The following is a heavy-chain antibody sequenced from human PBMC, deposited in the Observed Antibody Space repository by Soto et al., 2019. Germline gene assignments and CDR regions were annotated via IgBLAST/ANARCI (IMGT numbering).Heavy chain of an antibody. CDR3: ARHQYGYGLDV. CDR2: IFYNDNT. V-gene: IGHV4-39*01. Sequence: QLHLQEPGPGLLKPSETLSLTCTVSGASISNSDYYWGWIRQHPGKGLEWIGSIFYNDNTYYSPSLKSRLTISRDTSKSQFSLNLRSVTAADTAVYFCARHQYGYGLDVWGQGTTVTVSS. D-gene: IGHD3-10*01. J-gene: IGHJ6*02. CDR1: GASISNSDYY.